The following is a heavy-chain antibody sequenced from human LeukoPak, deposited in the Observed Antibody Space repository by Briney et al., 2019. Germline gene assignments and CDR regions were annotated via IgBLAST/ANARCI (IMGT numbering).Heavy chain of an antibody. D-gene: IGHD3-22*01. Sequence: SETLSLTCTVSGGSISDYYWSWIRQPPGKGLEWIGYIYKSGSTNYNTKYSPSLQRRVVMSVDTSKSQVSLNLLSVTAAATAVYYCARLEMYNYDSSGYYLGGYFDHWGQGTLVTVSS. V-gene: IGHV4-59*08. CDR3: ARLEMYNYDSSGYYLGGYFDH. J-gene: IGHJ4*02. CDR2: IYKSGST. CDR1: GGSISDYY.